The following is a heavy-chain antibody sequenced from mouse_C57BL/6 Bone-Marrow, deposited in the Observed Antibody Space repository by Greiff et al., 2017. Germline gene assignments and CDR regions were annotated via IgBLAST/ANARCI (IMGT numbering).Heavy chain of an antibody. CDR2: IDPETGGT. CDR3: TRRFAY. CDR1: GYTFTDYE. V-gene: IGHV1-15*01. J-gene: IGHJ3*01. Sequence: QVQLQQSGAELVRPGASVTLSCKASGYTFTDYEMHWVEQTPVHGLEWIGAIDPETGGTAYNQKFKGKAILTADKSSSTAYMELRSLTSEDSAVYYCTRRFAYWGQGTLVTVSA.